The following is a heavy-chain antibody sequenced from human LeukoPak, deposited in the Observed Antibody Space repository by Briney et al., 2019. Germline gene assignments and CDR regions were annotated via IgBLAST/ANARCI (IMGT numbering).Heavy chain of an antibody. CDR3: ARADYGDYVYYFDY. Sequence: SETLSLTCTVSGGSISSYYWSWLRQHPGKGLEWIGYIYYSGSTYYNPSLKSRVTISVDTSKNQFSLKLSSVTAADTAVYYCARADYGDYVYYFDYWGQGTLVTVSS. D-gene: IGHD4-17*01. J-gene: IGHJ4*02. CDR2: IYYSGST. V-gene: IGHV4-59*06. CDR1: GGSISSYY.